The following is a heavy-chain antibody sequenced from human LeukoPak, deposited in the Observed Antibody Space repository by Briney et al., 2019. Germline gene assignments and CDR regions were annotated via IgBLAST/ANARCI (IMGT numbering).Heavy chain of an antibody. Sequence: ASVKVSCKVSGYTLTELSMHWVRQAPGKGLEWMGGFDPEDGETIYAQKFQGRVTMTEDTSTDTAYMELSSPRSEDTAVYYCATGFRDYGDPTIYFQHWGQGTLVTVSS. D-gene: IGHD4-17*01. CDR3: ATGFRDYGDPTIYFQH. J-gene: IGHJ1*01. CDR2: FDPEDGET. V-gene: IGHV1-24*01. CDR1: GYTLTELS.